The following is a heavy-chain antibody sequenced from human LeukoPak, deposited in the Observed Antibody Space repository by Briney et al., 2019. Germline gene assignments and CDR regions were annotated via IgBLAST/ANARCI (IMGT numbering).Heavy chain of an antibody. J-gene: IGHJ4*02. CDR3: ARSLGWLLYVFDY. D-gene: IGHD3-3*01. Sequence: GASVKVSCKASGYSFNDYYMHWVRQAPGQGLEWMGWISPKSGATNYAQKFQDRVTLTWDTSISTAYMELSRLRSDDTALYYCARSLGWLLYVFDYWAQGTLVTVSS. CDR1: GYSFNDYY. CDR2: ISPKSGAT. V-gene: IGHV1-2*02.